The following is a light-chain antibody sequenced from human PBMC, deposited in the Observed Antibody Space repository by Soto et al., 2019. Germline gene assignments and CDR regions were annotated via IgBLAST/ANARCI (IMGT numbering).Light chain of an antibody. CDR3: QQYNSAPLT. J-gene: IGKJ4*01. V-gene: IGKV1-27*01. CDR2: AAS. CDR1: QGVSGY. Sequence: DIQMTQFPSSLSASLGDRVTITCRASQGVSGYLAWFQQKPGKVPKLLIYAASTLQSGVPSRFSGSGSGTDFTLTISSLQPEDVATYYCQQYNSAPLTFGGGTKVEIK.